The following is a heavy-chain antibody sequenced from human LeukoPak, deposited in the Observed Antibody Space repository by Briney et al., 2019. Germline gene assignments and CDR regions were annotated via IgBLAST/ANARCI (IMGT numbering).Heavy chain of an antibody. CDR3: ARNRVVGAPNFDY. CDR1: GGSFSGYY. Sequence: SETLSLTCAVYGGSFSGYYWSWIRQPPGKGLEWIGEINHSGSTNYNPSLKSRVTISVDTSKNQFSLRLTSVTAADTAVYYCARNRVVGAPNFDYWGQGTLVTVFS. CDR2: INHSGST. J-gene: IGHJ4*02. D-gene: IGHD1-26*01. V-gene: IGHV4-34*01.